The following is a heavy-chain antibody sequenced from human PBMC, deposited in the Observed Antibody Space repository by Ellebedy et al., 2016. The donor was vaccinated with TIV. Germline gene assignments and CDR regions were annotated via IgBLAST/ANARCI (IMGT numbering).Heavy chain of an antibody. J-gene: IGHJ4*02. CDR3: VREGYSESRGFDY. V-gene: IGHV3-33*01. CDR1: EFTFMNYG. D-gene: IGHD6-13*01. Sequence: GESLKISCEASEFTFMNYGMHWVRQAPGKGLEWVAVIWHDGSNENYADSVKGRFTIPRDNSKHTLYLHMNSLRAEDTALYYCVREGYSESRGFDYWGQGTLVTVSS. CDR2: IWHDGSNE.